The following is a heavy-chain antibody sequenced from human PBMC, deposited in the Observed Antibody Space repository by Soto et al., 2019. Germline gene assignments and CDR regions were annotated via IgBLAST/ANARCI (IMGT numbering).Heavy chain of an antibody. J-gene: IGHJ4*02. V-gene: IGHV1-69*01. CDR2: IIPLFSTT. CDR3: GRAGNVSGGFGDFEY. CDR1: GGAFNNYG. D-gene: IGHD3-10*01. Sequence: QVELVQPGAEVKKPGSSVRVSCKASGGAFNNYGFTWVRQASGQGLEWMGQIIPLFSTTHYAQKFQGRVFITADGSTSTVHMVLSSLSSEDTAVFYCGRAGNVSGGFGDFEYWGQGTLVIVSS.